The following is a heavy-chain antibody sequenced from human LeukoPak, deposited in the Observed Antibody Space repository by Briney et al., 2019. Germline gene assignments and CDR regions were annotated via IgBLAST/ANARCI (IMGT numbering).Heavy chain of an antibody. D-gene: IGHD3-22*01. J-gene: IGHJ4*02. V-gene: IGHV3-21*01. CDR3: ASHYYDSSGYYDRDY. CDR2: ISSSSSYI. CDR1: GFTFSSYS. Sequence: GGSLRLSCAASGFTFSSYSMNWVRQAPGKGLEWVSSISSSSSYIYYADSVKGRFTISRDNAKNSLYLQMNSLRAEDTAVYYCASHYYDSSGYYDRDYWGQGTLVTVSS.